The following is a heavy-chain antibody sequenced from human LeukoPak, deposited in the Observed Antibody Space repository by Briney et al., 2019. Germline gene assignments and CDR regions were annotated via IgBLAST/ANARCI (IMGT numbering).Heavy chain of an antibody. CDR2: IDYPGST. Sequence: SETLSLTCTVSGGSISSSSYYWSWIRQPPGKGLEWLGKIDYPGSTNYNPSLKSRVTISMDTSKNQVSLKLTSVTAADTAVYYCATYRANESGRDYWGQGILVAVAS. CDR3: ATYRANESGRDY. D-gene: IGHD3-10*01. V-gene: IGHV4-61*01. J-gene: IGHJ4*02. CDR1: GGSISSSSYY.